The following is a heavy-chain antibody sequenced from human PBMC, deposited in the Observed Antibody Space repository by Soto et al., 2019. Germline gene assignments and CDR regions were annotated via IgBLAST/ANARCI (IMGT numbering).Heavy chain of an antibody. Sequence: SVKVSCKASGGTFSSYAISWVRQAPGQGLEWMGGIIPIFGTASYAQKFQGRVTITADESTSTAYMELSSLRSEDTAVYYCARDPNLTIFGVVISYYYYGMDVWGQGTTVTVSS. V-gene: IGHV1-69*13. CDR2: IIPIFGTA. CDR1: GGTFSSYA. D-gene: IGHD3-3*01. J-gene: IGHJ6*02. CDR3: ARDPNLTIFGVVISYYYYGMDV.